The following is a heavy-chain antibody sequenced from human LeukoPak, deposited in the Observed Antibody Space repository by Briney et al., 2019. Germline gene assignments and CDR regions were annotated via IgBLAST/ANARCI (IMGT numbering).Heavy chain of an antibody. J-gene: IGHJ4*02. CDR1: GYTFTGYY. CDR2: INPNSGGT. Sequence: ASVKVSCKASGYTFTGYYMHWVRQAPGQGLEWMGRINPNSGGTNYAQKFQGRVTMTGDTSISTAYMELSRLRSDDTAVYYCARDLGSGWYRDYWGQGTLVTVSS. D-gene: IGHD6-19*01. CDR3: ARDLGSGWYRDY. V-gene: IGHV1-2*06.